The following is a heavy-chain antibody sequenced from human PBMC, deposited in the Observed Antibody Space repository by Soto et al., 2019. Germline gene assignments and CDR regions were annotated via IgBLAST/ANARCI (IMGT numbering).Heavy chain of an antibody. Sequence: LRLSCAASGFTFSSYAMHWVRQAPGKGLEWVAVISYDGSNKYYADSVKGRFTISRDNSKNTLYLQMNSLRAEDTAVYYCAREPGRFLGSWSDIWGQGTMVTVSS. J-gene: IGHJ3*02. V-gene: IGHV3-30-3*01. D-gene: IGHD3-3*01. CDR1: GFTFSSYA. CDR3: AREPGRFLGSWSDI. CDR2: ISYDGSNK.